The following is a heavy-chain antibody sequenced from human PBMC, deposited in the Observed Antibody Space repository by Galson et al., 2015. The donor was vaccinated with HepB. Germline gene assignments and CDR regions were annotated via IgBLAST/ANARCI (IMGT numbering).Heavy chain of an antibody. CDR3: AREGGYCSGGSCYVGAFDI. CDR2: ISSSSSYT. D-gene: IGHD2-15*01. J-gene: IGHJ3*02. CDR1: GFTFSDYY. V-gene: IGHV3-11*06. Sequence: SLRLSCAASGFTFSDYYMSWIRQAPGKGLEWVSYISSSSSYTNYADSVKGRFTISRDNAKNSLYLQMNSLRAEDTAVYYCAREGGYCSGGSCYVGAFDIWGQGTMVTVSS.